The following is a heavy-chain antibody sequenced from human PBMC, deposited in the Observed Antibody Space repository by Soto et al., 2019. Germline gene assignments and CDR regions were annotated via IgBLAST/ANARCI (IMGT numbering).Heavy chain of an antibody. Sequence: EVQLVESGGGLVQPGGSLRLSCAASGFTFSSYWMSWVRQAPGKGLEWVANIKQDGSEKYYVDSVKGRFTISRDNAKNSLYLQMNCLGAEDSAVYYCGRGGSRYGGVYLDYWGQGTLVTVSS. J-gene: IGHJ4*02. CDR2: IKQDGSEK. D-gene: IGHD2-8*01. CDR1: GFTFSSYW. CDR3: GRGGSRYGGVYLDY. V-gene: IGHV3-7*03.